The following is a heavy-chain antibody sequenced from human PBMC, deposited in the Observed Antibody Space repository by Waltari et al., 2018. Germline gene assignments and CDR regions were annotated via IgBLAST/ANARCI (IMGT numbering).Heavy chain of an antibody. CDR1: GGSLISATYY. Sequence: QLQLQESGPGLVKPSETLSLTCTVSGGSLISATYYWGWIRQPPGKGLEWIGSMYYSGSTSYNPSLKSRVTVSVDTSKNQFSLKLNSVTAADTAVYYCAREYYYDTRWIDYWGQGTQVTVSS. V-gene: IGHV4-39*07. D-gene: IGHD3-22*01. CDR2: MYYSGST. J-gene: IGHJ4*02. CDR3: AREYYYDTRWIDY.